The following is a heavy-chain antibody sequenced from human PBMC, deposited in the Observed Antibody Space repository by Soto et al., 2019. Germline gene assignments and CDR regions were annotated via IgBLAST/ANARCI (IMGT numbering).Heavy chain of an antibody. V-gene: IGHV3-23*01. CDR1: GFTFSSYA. J-gene: IGHJ5*02. CDR2: ISGSGGST. CDR3: AKDRPITLVRGTGFDP. Sequence: EVQLLESGGGLVQPGGSLRLSCAASGFTFSSYAMSWVRQAPGKGLEWVSVISGSGGSTSYADSVEGRFTISRDNSKNTLCLQMNSLRAEDTAVYYCAKDRPITLVRGTGFDPWGQGTLVTVSS. D-gene: IGHD3-10*01.